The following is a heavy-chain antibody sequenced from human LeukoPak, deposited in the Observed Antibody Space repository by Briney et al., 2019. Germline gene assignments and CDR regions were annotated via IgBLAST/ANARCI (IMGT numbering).Heavy chain of an antibody. V-gene: IGHV3-74*03. CDR3: ARSPNCCGDCS. J-gene: IGHJ5*02. Sequence: PGGSLRLSCAVSGFTFSSYWMHWVRQAPGKGLVWVSRINSDGSSTTYADSVKGRFTISRDNAKNTLYLQMNSLRAEDTAVYYCARSPNCCGDCSWGQGTLVTVSS. CDR1: GFTFSSYW. D-gene: IGHD2-21*02. CDR2: INSDGSST.